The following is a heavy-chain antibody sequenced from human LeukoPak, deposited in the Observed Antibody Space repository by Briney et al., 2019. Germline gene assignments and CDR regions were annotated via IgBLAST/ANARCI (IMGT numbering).Heavy chain of an antibody. V-gene: IGHV1-69*01. CDR2: IIPIFGTA. CDR1: GGTFSSYA. J-gene: IGHJ6*03. CDR3: ARRSYVEYGLYYYYYMDV. D-gene: IGHD2-2*01. Sequence: SVKVSCKASGGTFSSYAISWVRQAPGQGLEWMGGIIPIFGTANYAQKFQGRVTITADESTSTAYMELSSRRSEDTAVYYCARRSYVEYGLYYYYYMDVWGKRTTVAVSS.